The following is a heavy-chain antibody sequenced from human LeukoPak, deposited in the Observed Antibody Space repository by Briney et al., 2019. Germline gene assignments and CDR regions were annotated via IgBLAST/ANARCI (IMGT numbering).Heavy chain of an antibody. CDR2: ISGSGGST. CDR1: GFTFSSYA. CDR3: ANEALTVTTDLRWFDP. D-gene: IGHD4-17*01. Sequence: GGSLRLSCAASGFTFSSYAMSWVRQAPGRGLEWVSAISGSGGSTYYADSVKGRFTISRDNSKNTLYLQMNSLRAEDTAVYYCANEALTVTTDLRWFDPWGQGTLVTVSS. V-gene: IGHV3-23*01. J-gene: IGHJ5*02.